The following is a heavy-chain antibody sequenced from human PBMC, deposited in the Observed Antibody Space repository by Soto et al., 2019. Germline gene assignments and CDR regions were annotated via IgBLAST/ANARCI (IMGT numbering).Heavy chain of an antibody. V-gene: IGHV1-18*01. J-gene: IGHJ5*02. CDR2: ISAYNGNT. CDR1: GYTFTSYG. CDR3: AREVVRVAGTRWFDP. Sequence: QVQLVQSGAEVKKPGASVKVSCKASGYTFTSYGISWVRQAPGQGLEWMGWISAYNGNTNYAQKLQGRVTMTTDTSTRTAYMELRRLRSDDTAVYYCAREVVRVAGTRWFDPWGQGTLVTVSS. D-gene: IGHD6-19*01.